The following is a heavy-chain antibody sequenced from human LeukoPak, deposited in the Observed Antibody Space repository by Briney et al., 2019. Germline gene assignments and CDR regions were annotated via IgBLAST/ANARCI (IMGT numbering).Heavy chain of an antibody. CDR3: ARGGYYYDSSGYYYSPDY. CDR1: GFTFSSYW. V-gene: IGHV3-74*01. D-gene: IGHD3-22*01. CDR2: INSDGSST. Sequence: GGSLRLSCAASGFTFSSYWMHWVRQAPGKGLVWVSRINSDGSSTSYADSVKGRFTISRDNAKNTLYLQMNSLRAEDTAVYYCARGGYYYDSSGYYYSPDYWGQGTLVTVSS. J-gene: IGHJ4*02.